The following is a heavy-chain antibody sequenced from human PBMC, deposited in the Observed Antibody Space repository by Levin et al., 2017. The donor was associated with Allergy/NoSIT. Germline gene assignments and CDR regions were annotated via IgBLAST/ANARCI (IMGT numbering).Heavy chain of an antibody. CDR2: IYPGDSDT. J-gene: IGHJ6*03. CDR3: ARKILSYDYMDV. CDR1: GYSFTTYW. V-gene: IGHV5-51*01. Sequence: GGSLRLSCKASGYSFTTYWIAWVRQMPGKGLEWMGIIYPGDSDTRYSPSFQGQVTISADKSISTAYLQWSSLKASDTAIYYCARKILSYDYMDVWGKGTTVTVSS.